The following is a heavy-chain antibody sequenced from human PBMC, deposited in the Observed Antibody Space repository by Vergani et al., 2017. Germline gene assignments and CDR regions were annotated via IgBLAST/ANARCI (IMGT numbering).Heavy chain of an antibody. CDR2: IYTSEST. J-gene: IGHJ4*02. D-gene: IGHD6-6*01. Sequence: QVQLQESGPGLVKPSETLSLTCIVSGGSISPYYWSWIRPPAGKGLEWIGRIYTSESTNYNPSLKSRVTMSVDTSKNQFSLKLSSVTAVDTAGYYCARGYSSSVGFLAYWGQGTLVTVSS. CDR1: GGSISPYY. CDR3: ARGYSSSVGFLAY. V-gene: IGHV4-4*07.